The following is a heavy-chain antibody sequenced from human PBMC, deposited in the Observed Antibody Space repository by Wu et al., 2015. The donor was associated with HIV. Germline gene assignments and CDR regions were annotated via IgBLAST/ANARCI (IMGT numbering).Heavy chain of an antibody. Sequence: QVQLVQSGAEVKKPGSSVKVSCKASGGTFGSYSVSWVRQAPGQGLEWMGGIIPVFGTTNYAQDFQGRVTITADESTSTAYMELSSLRSEDTAVYYCARDGYYDSSGYYPNWYFDLWAVAPWSLSPQ. CDR3: ARDGYYDSSGYYPNWYFDL. V-gene: IGHV1-69*12. CDR2: IIPVFGTT. CDR1: GGTFGSYS. J-gene: IGHJ2*01. D-gene: IGHD3-22*01.